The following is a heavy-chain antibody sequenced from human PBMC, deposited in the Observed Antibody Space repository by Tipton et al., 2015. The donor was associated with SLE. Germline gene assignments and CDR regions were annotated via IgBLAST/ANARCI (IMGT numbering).Heavy chain of an antibody. J-gene: IGHJ4*02. CDR2: PYYSGNT. Sequence: GLVKPSETLSLTCTVSGGSISSYYWSWIRQPPGKGLEWIGDPYYSGNTNYNPSLKSRVTISVDTSKNHFSMTLTSVTAADTAVYYCSRLGLTFPSGAYFWGQGILVTVSS. V-gene: IGHV4-59*08. CDR1: GGSISSYY. CDR3: SRLGLTFPSGAYF. D-gene: IGHD1-26*01.